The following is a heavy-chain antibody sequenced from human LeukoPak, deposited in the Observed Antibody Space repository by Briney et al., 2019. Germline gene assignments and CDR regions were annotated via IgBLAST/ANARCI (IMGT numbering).Heavy chain of an antibody. Sequence: GASVKVSCKASGYTFTDHDLNWVRQATGQGLEWMGWMNPNTGNTGYAQKFQGRVTMTRDTSESTAYMELSGLRSEDTAVYYCARNPLQYFDWLLSGVDALDFWGQGTLVIVSS. D-gene: IGHD3-9*01. J-gene: IGHJ3*01. CDR3: ARNPLQYFDWLLSGVDALDF. CDR1: GYTFTDHD. CDR2: MNPNTGNT. V-gene: IGHV1-8*01.